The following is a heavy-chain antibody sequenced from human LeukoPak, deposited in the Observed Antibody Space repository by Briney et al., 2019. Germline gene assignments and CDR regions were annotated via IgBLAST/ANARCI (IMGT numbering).Heavy chain of an antibody. D-gene: IGHD5-12*01. CDR3: ARGRWLRSSFDY. V-gene: IGHV4-34*01. J-gene: IGHJ4*02. CDR1: GGSFSGYY. CDR2: INHSGST. Sequence: SETLSLTCAVYGGSFSGYYWSWIRQPPGKGLEWIGEINHSGSTNYNPSLKSRVTISVDTSKNQFSLRLSSVTAADTAVYYCARGRWLRSSFDYWGQGTLVTVSS.